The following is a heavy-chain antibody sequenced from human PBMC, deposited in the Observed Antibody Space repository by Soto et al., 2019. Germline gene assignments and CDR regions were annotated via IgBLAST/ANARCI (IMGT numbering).Heavy chain of an antibody. CDR1: GFTFTSYS. CDR2: ITSKSTTI. Sequence: VQLVESGGGLVQPGGSLRLSCAASGFTFTSYSMNWVRQAPGQGLEWVSYITSKSTTIKYADSVKGRFTVSRDNAKNSLYLQLNSLRDEDTAVYYCAREMGACSDSSCYPGPYDSWGKGTLVTVS. CDR3: AREMGACSDSSCYPGPYDS. V-gene: IGHV3-48*02. D-gene: IGHD3-16*01. J-gene: IGHJ5*02.